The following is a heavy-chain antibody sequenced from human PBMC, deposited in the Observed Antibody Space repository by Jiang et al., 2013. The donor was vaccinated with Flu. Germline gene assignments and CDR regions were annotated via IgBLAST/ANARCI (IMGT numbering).Heavy chain of an antibody. J-gene: IGHJ5*02. Sequence: LGIANYAQKFQGRVTITADKSTSTAYMELSSLRSEDTAVYYCARDSPVPFDPWGQGTLVTVSS. D-gene: IGHD6-6*01. CDR2: LGIA. CDR3: ARDSPVPFDP. V-gene: IGHV1-69*04.